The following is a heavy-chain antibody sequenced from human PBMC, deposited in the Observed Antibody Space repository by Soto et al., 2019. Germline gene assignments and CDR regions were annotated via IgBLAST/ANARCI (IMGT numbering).Heavy chain of an antibody. CDR1: GFTVSSNY. J-gene: IGHJ4*02. D-gene: IGHD6-19*01. CDR3: ARGPQYSSGGLYFDY. Sequence: PGGSLRLSCAASGFTVSSNYMSWVRQAPGKGLEWVSVIYSDGSTYYADSVKGRFTISRHNSKNTLYLQMNSLRAEDTAVYYCARGPQYSSGGLYFDYWGQGTLVTVSS. CDR2: IYSDGST. V-gene: IGHV3-53*04.